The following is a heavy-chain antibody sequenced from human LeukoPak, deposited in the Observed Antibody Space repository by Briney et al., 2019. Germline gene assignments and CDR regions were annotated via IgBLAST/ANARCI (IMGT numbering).Heavy chain of an antibody. V-gene: IGHV1-24*01. D-gene: IGHD3-10*01. CDR2: FDPEDGET. J-gene: IGHJ5*02. Sequence: ASVKVSCKVSGYTLTELSMHWVRQAPGKGLEWMGGFDPEDGETIYAQKFQGRVTTTEDTSTDTAYMELSSLRSEDTAVYYCATGPYYGSGSYHPWGQGTLVTVSS. CDR1: GYTLTELS. CDR3: ATGPYYGSGSYHP.